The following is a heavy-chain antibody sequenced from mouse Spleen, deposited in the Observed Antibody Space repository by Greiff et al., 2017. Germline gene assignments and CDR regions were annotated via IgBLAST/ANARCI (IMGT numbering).Heavy chain of an antibody. V-gene: IGHV3-6*01. CDR1: GYSITSGYY. CDR2: ISYDGSN. J-gene: IGHJ2*01. CDR3: ARKGFYYGYDDDY. D-gene: IGHD2-2*01. Sequence: EVQLQESGPGLVKPSQSLSLTCSVTGYSITSGYYWNWIRQFPGNKLEWMGYISYDGSNNYNPSLKNRISITRDTSKNQFFLKLNSVTTEDTATYYCARKGFYYGYDDDYWGQGTTLTVSS.